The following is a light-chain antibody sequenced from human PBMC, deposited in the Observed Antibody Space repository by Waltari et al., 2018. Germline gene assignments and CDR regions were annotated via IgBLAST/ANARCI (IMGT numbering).Light chain of an antibody. CDR3: SSFAGSNIYV. CDR1: SSDVGAYNY. Sequence: QSALTQPLSASGSRGQSVTISCPGTSSDVGAYNYVSWYQQHPGKAPKLIIFEVSKRPSGVPDRFSASKSANTASLTVSGLQAEDEADYYCSSFAGSNIYVFGTGTRVAVL. V-gene: IGLV2-8*01. J-gene: IGLJ1*01. CDR2: EVS.